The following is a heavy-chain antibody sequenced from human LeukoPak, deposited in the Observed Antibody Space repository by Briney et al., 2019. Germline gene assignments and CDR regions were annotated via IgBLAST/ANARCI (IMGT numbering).Heavy chain of an antibody. CDR3: ARASADFWSGYYRWFDP. CDR1: GGSISSYY. CDR2: IYYSGST. J-gene: IGHJ5*02. D-gene: IGHD3-3*01. V-gene: IGHV4-59*01. Sequence: SETLSLTCTVSGGSISSYYWSWIRQPPGKGLEWIGYIYYSGSTNYNPSLKSRVTMSVDTSKNQFSLKLSSVTAADTAVYYCARASADFWSGYYRWFDPWGQGTLVTVSS.